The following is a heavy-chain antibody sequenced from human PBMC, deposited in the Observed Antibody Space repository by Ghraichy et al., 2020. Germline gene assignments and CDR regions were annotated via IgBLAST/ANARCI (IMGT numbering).Heavy chain of an antibody. CDR3: ARGLVAGYSSGWYSMQRIDY. Sequence: SETLSLTCAVYGGSFSGYYWSWIRQPPGKGLEWIGEINHSGSTNYNPSLKSRVTISVDTSKNQFSLKLSSVTAADTAVYYCARGLVAGYSSGWYSMQRIDYWGQGTLVTVSS. J-gene: IGHJ4*02. D-gene: IGHD6-19*01. V-gene: IGHV4-34*01. CDR1: GGSFSGYY. CDR2: INHSGST.